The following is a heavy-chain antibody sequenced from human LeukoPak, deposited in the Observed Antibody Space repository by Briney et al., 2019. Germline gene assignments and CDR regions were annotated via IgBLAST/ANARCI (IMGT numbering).Heavy chain of an antibody. D-gene: IGHD2-2*01. CDR1: GFTFSSYA. CDR3: ARGDRSSTSCRGNDY. Sequence: PGRSLRLSCAASGFTFSSYAMHWVRQAPGKGLEWVAVISYDGSNKYYADSVKGRFTISRDNSKNTLYLQMNSLRAEDTAVYYCARGDRSSTSCRGNDYWGQGTLVTVSS. J-gene: IGHJ4*02. V-gene: IGHV3-30-3*01. CDR2: ISYDGSNK.